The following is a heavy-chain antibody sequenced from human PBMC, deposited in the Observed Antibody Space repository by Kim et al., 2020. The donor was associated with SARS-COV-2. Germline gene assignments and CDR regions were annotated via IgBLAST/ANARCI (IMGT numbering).Heavy chain of an antibody. Sequence: SETLSLTCAVYGGSFSGYYWSWIRQPPGKGLEWIGEINHSGSTNYNPSLKSRVTISVDTSKNQFSLKLSSVTAADTAVYYCATPQRKDYRGAMDVWGQGTTVTVSS. J-gene: IGHJ6*02. D-gene: IGHD4-4*01. CDR3: ATPQRKDYRGAMDV. V-gene: IGHV4-34*01. CDR1: GGSFSGYY. CDR2: INHSGST.